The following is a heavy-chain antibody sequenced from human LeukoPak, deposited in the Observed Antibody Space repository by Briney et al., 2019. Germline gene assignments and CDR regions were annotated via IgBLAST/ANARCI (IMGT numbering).Heavy chain of an antibody. CDR3: ARDRRVAGNWDDAFDI. Sequence: GASVKVSCKASGGTFSSYAISWVRQAPGQGLEWMGGIIPIFGTANYAQKFQGRVTITADKSTSTAYMELSSLRSDDTAVYYCARDRRVAGNWDDAFDIWGQGTMVTVSS. CDR1: GGTFSSYA. CDR2: IIPIFGTA. D-gene: IGHD6-19*01. J-gene: IGHJ3*02. V-gene: IGHV1-69*06.